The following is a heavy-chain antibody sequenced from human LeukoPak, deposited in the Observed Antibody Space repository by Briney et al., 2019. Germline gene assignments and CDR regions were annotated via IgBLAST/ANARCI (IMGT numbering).Heavy chain of an antibody. J-gene: IGHJ4*02. V-gene: IGHV3-9*01. CDR2: ISWNSGSI. CDR3: ARSGYSGYVGY. D-gene: IGHD5-12*01. Sequence: PGGSLRLSCAASGFTFDDYAMHWVRQAPGKGLEWVSGISWNSGSIGYADSVKGRFTISRDNAKNTLYLQMNSLRAEDAAVYYCARSGYSGYVGYWGQGTLVTVSS. CDR1: GFTFDDYA.